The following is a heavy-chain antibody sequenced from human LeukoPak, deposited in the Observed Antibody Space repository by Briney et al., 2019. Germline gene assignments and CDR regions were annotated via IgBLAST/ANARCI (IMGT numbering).Heavy chain of an antibody. V-gene: IGHV1-69*06. CDR2: IIPIFGTA. J-gene: IGHJ2*01. Sequence: SVKVSCKASGGTFSSYAISWVRQAPGQGLEWMGGIIPIFGTANYAQKFQGRVTITADKSTSTAYMELSSLRSEDTAVYYCARRVVNNRNWYFDLWGRGTLVTVSS. CDR3: ARRVVNNRNWYFDL. CDR1: GGTFSSYA. D-gene: IGHD4-23*01.